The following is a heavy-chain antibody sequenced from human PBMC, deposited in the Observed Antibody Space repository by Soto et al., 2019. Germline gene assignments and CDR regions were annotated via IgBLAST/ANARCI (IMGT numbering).Heavy chain of an antibody. Sequence: EVQLVESGGVVVQPGGSLRLSCAASGFTFDDYTMHWVRQAPGKGLEWVSLISWDGGSTYYADSVKGRFTISRDNSKNSLYLQMNSLRTEYTALYYCAKDEGYCSSTSCYALPGYYGMDVWGQGTTVTVS. CDR1: GFTFDDYT. CDR3: AKDEGYCSSTSCYALPGYYGMDV. CDR2: ISWDGGST. D-gene: IGHD2-2*01. V-gene: IGHV3-43*01. J-gene: IGHJ6*02.